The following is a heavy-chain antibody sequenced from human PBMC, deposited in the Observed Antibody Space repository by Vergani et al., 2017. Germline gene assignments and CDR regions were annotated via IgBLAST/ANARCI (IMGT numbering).Heavy chain of an antibody. CDR2: ISSSSSTI. D-gene: IGHD5-24*01. CDR3: ARLCDLRWGGFDY. CDR1: GFTFSTYS. J-gene: IGHJ4*02. Sequence: EVQLVESGGGLVQPGGSLRLSCAASGFTFSTYSMNWVRQAPGKGLEWVSYISSSSSTIHYADSVKGRFTISRDNAKNSLYLQMNSLRVEDTAVYYCARLCDLRWGGFDYWGQGTLVTVSS. V-gene: IGHV3-48*01.